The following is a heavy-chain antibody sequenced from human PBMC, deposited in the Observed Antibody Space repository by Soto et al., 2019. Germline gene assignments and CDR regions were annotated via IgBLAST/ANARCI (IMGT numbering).Heavy chain of an antibody. J-gene: IGHJ4*02. Sequence: LSLTCTVSGGSISSYYWSWIRQPPGKGLEWIGYIYYSGSTNYNPSLKSRVTISVDTSKNQFSLKLSSVTAADTAVYYCARVVGAYCSSTSCYSYYFDYWGQGTLVTVSA. CDR2: IYYSGST. CDR3: ARVVGAYCSSTSCYSYYFDY. D-gene: IGHD2-2*01. V-gene: IGHV4-59*01. CDR1: GGSISSYY.